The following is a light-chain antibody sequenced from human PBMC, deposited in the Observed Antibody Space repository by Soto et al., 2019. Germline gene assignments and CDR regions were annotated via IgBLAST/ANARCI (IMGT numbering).Light chain of an antibody. V-gene: IGKV1-39*01. Sequence: DLQMTQSPSSLSASVGDRVTLSCRASQNIRTSVNWYQQKEGKAPQLLLYGASALQSGVPSRFTGTGSDGGLSLTITSVQPEDFATYYCQQGYTTQPTFGQGTKVDIK. CDR3: QQGYTTQPT. CDR1: QNIRTS. J-gene: IGKJ1*01. CDR2: GAS.